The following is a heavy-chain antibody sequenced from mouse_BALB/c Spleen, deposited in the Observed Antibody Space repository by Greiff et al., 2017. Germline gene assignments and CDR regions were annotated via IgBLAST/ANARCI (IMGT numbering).Heavy chain of an antibody. CDR3: ARGGIHYYGYDAMDY. Sequence: EVKLVESGAELVKPGASVKLSCTASGFNIKDTYMHWVKQRPEQGLEWIGRIDPANGNTKYDPKFQGKATITADTSSNTAYLQLSSLTSEDTAVYYCARGGIHYYGYDAMDYWGQGTSVTVSS. J-gene: IGHJ4*01. CDR1: GFNIKDTY. V-gene: IGHV14-3*02. CDR2: IDPANGNT. D-gene: IGHD1-2*01.